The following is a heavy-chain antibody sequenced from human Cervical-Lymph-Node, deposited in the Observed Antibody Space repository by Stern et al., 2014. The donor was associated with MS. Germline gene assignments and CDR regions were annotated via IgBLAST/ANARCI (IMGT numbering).Heavy chain of an antibody. CDR2: IYPGDSDT. D-gene: IGHD6-19*01. CDR1: GYSFTSYW. CDR3: ARHLFPSDSSGWYGY. J-gene: IGHJ4*02. Sequence: EVQLVESGAEVKKPGESLKISCKGSGYSFTSYWIGWVRQMPGKGLEWMGIIYPGDSDTRYSPSFQGQVTISADKSISTAYLQWSSLKASDTDMYYCARHLFPSDSSGWYGYWGQGTLVTVSS. V-gene: IGHV5-51*01.